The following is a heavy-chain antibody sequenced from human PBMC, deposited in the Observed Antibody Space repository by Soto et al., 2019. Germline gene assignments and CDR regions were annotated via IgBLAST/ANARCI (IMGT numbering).Heavy chain of an antibody. CDR2: IYYSGST. CDR1: GGSISSGGYY. CDR3: ARDRYYYDSSGYQAGKADDAFDI. Sequence: SETLSLTGTVSGGSISSGGYYWSWIRQHPGKGLEWIGYIYYSGSTYYNPSLKSRVTISVDTSKNQFSLKLSSVTAADTAVYYCARDRYYYDSSGYQAGKADDAFDIWGQGTMVTVSS. V-gene: IGHV4-31*03. D-gene: IGHD3-22*01. J-gene: IGHJ3*02.